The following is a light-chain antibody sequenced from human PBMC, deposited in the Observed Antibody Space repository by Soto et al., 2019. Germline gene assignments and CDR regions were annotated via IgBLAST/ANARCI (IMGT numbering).Light chain of an antibody. CDR2: EVS. Sequence: QSALTQPPSASGSPGQSVTISCTGTSSDVGGYNYVSWYQQHPGKAPKLMIYEVSKRPSGVPDRFSGSKSGNTASLTVSGLQAEDEADYYCSSYAGSNHFVFGGGTKVTVL. CDR3: SSYAGSNHFV. CDR1: SSDVGGYNY. J-gene: IGLJ2*01. V-gene: IGLV2-8*01.